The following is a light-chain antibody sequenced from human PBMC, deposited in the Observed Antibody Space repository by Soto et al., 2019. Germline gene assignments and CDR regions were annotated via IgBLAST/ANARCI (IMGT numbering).Light chain of an antibody. Sequence: EIMMTQSPATLSVSPGERATLSCRASQSVSNNLAWYQQKPGQAPRLLIYYASTSATGIPASFSGSGSGTEFTLTISSIQSEDFALYYCQQYNNWPTITFGQGTRLEIK. V-gene: IGKV3-15*01. CDR2: YAS. CDR1: QSVSNN. J-gene: IGKJ5*01. CDR3: QQYNNWPTIT.